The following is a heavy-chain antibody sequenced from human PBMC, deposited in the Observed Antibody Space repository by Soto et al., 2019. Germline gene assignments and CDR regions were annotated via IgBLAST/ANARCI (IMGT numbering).Heavy chain of an antibody. V-gene: IGHV3-23*01. J-gene: IGHJ3*01. CDR1: GFAFSSHP. D-gene: IGHD6-6*01. Sequence: SLRLSCASSGFAFSSHPMSWVRQAPERGLEWASGISDGGDLTYNADSVKGRFTISRDNSKNILFLQMNSLRAEDTALYYCARRAFGSSRSFDLWGQGTMVTVSS. CDR2: ISDGGDLT. CDR3: ARRAFGSSRSFDL.